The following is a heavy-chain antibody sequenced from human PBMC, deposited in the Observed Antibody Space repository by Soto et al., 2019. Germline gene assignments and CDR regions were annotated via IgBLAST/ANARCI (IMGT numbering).Heavy chain of an antibody. D-gene: IGHD3-3*01. CDR3: AKDRRRIEWLLYPGMDV. Sequence: GGSLRLSCAASGFTFSSYGMHWVRQAPGKGLEWVAVISYDGSNKYYADSVKGRFTISRDNSKNTLYLQMNSLRAEDTAVYYCAKDRRRIEWLLYPGMDVWGQGTTVTVSS. CDR1: GFTFSSYG. V-gene: IGHV3-30*18. CDR2: ISYDGSNK. J-gene: IGHJ6*02.